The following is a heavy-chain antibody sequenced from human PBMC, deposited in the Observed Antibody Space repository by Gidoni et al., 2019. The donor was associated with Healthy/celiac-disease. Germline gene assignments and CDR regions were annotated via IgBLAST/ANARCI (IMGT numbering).Heavy chain of an antibody. J-gene: IGHJ4*02. V-gene: IGHV3-23*01. CDR1: GFTFSSYA. Sequence: EVQLLESGGGLVQPGGSLRLSCAASGFTFSSYAMSWVRQAPGKGLEWVSAISGSGGSTYYADSVKGRFTISRDNSKNTLYLQMNSLRAEDTAVYYCATAFRYSYGHFDYWGQGTLVTVSS. CDR2: ISGSGGST. D-gene: IGHD5-18*01. CDR3: ATAFRYSYGHFDY.